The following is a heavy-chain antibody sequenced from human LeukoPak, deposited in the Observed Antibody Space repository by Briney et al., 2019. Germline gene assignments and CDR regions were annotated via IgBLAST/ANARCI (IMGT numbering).Heavy chain of an antibody. CDR1: GFTFSSYS. D-gene: IGHD1-26*01. J-gene: IGHJ4*02. Sequence: GGSLRLSRSASGFTFSSYSMDWVRQAPGKGPEYVSGINNNGGATQYVDSVKGRFTISRDNSKNTVYLQMSSLRPEDTAVYYCVKAKVGATFDSWGQGTLVTVSS. CDR2: INNNGGAT. V-gene: IGHV3-64D*06. CDR3: VKAKVGATFDS.